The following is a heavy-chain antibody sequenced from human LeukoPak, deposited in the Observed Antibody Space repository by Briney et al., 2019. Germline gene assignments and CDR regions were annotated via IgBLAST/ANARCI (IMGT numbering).Heavy chain of an antibody. CDR1: GGSISSTNYY. CDR3: ARHDLETGTPKRFPY. D-gene: IGHD1-1*01. J-gene: IGHJ4*02. Sequence: SETLSLTCTVSGGSISSTNYYWGWIRQPPGKGLEWIGSFYYSGSTHYNPSLKSRVTISGDMSNNQFSLKLSSVTAADTAVYYCARHDLETGTPKRFPYWGQGTLVTVSS. V-gene: IGHV4-39*01. CDR2: FYYSGST.